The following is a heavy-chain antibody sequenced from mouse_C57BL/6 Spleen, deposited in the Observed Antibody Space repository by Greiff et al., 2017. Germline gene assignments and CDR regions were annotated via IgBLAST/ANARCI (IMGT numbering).Heavy chain of an antibody. CDR1: GYTFTDYN. V-gene: IGHV1-18*01. D-gene: IGHD2-4*01. Sequence: EVQLQQSGPELVKPGASVKIPCKASGYTFTDYNMDWVKQSHGKSLEWIGDINPNNGGTIYTQKFKGKATLTVDKSSSTAYMELRSLTSEDTAVYYCAIPYYDYDAFAYWGQGTLVTVSA. J-gene: IGHJ3*01. CDR2: INPNNGGT. CDR3: AIPYYDYDAFAY.